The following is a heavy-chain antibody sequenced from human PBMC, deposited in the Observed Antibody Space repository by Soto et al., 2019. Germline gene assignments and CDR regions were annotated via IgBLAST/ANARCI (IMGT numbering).Heavy chain of an antibody. V-gene: IGHV4-39*01. J-gene: IGHJ5*02. CDR3: AADSGSWYVATGWFGP. D-gene: IGHD6-13*01. CDR1: GGSISSSSYY. CDR2: IYYSGST. Sequence: SETLSLTCTVSGGSISSSSYYWGWIRQPPGKGLEWIGSIYYSGSTYYNPSLKSRVTISVDTSKHQFSLKLSSVTAADTAVYYCAADSGSWYVATGWFGPRGQVTLVTVAS.